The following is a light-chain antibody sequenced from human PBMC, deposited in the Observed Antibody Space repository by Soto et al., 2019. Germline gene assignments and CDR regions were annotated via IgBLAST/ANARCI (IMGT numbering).Light chain of an antibody. J-gene: IGKJ5*01. Sequence: SVLTQSPGTLSLSPWERATLSCRASQSVSSSYLAWYQQRPGQAPRLLIYDISNRATGVPARFSGSGSETEFTLTIRSLQSEDFAVYFCKQYNNWPSFGQGTRMEIK. CDR1: QSVSSSY. CDR3: KQYNNWPS. V-gene: IGKV3-15*01. CDR2: DIS.